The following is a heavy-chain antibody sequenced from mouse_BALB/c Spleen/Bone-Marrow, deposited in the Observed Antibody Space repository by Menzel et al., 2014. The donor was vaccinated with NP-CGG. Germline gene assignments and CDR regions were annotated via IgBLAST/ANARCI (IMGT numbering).Heavy chain of an antibody. CDR2: SRNKANDYTT. Sequence: EVKLVESGGGLGQPGGSLRLSCATSGFTFSDFYMEWVRQPPGKRLGWIAASRNKANDYTTEYSAPVKGRFIVSRDTSQSILYLQMNALRAEDTAIYYCARDYYGSSYWYFDVWGAGTTVTVSS. CDR1: GFTFSDFY. V-gene: IGHV7-1*02. D-gene: IGHD1-1*01. CDR3: ARDYYGSSYWYFDV. J-gene: IGHJ1*01.